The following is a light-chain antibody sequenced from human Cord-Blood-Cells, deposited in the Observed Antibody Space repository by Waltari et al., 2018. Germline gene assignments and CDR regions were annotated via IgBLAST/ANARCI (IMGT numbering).Light chain of an antibody. CDR1: QSISSW. CDR3: QQYNSYWT. CDR2: DAS. V-gene: IGKV1-5*01. Sequence: DIQMTQSPSTLSASVGDRVTITCRASQSISSWLAWYQQKPGKAPQLLFYDASSLESGVPSRFSGSGSGTEFTLTISSLQPDDFATYYCQQYNSYWTFGQGTKVEIK. J-gene: IGKJ1*01.